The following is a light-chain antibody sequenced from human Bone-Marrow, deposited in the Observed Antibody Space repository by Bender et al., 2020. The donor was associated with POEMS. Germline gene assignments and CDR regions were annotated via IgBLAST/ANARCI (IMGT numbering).Light chain of an antibody. J-gene: IGLJ3*02. Sequence: QSALTQPASVSGSPGQSITISCTGTSSDVGSYNLVSWYQQYPGKAPKLMIYEGSKRPSGVSNRFSGSKSGNPASLPISGLQAEDEADYYCCSYADSTTSVFGGGTKLPVL. CDR2: EGS. CDR3: CSYADSTTSV. V-gene: IGLV2-23*01. CDR1: SSDVGSYNL.